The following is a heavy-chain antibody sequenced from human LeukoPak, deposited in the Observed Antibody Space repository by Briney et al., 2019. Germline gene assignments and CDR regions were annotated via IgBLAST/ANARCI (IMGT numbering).Heavy chain of an antibody. CDR2: ISYDGSNK. V-gene: IGHV3-30-3*01. CDR3: ARAGDSSGYSPFDY. D-gene: IGHD3-22*01. CDR1: GFTFSSYA. Sequence: GRSLRLSCAASGFTFSSYAMHWVRQAPGKGLEWVAVISYDGSNKYYADSVKGRFTISRDNSKNTLYLQMNGLRAEDTAVYYCARAGDSSGYSPFDYWGQGTLVTVSS. J-gene: IGHJ4*02.